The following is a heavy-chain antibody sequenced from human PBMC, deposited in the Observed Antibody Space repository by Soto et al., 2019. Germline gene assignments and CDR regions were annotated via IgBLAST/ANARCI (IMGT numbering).Heavy chain of an antibody. CDR3: EKDLYSHYGDAFDI. CDR2: SSWNSGNI. CDR1: GFPFDDYA. V-gene: IGHV3-9*01. Sequence: EVQLVEPGGGLVQPGRSLRLSCSASGFPFDDYAMHWVRPAPGKGLEWVSGSSWNSGNIVYADSMKSRFTLSRDNAKHYLNLQMKSRRAEDTAMYYCEKDLYSHYGDAFDIWGQGTMVTVSS. D-gene: IGHD4-4*01. J-gene: IGHJ3*02.